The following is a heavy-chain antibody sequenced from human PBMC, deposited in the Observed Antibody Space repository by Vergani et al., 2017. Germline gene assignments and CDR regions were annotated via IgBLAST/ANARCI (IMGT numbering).Heavy chain of an antibody. CDR2: IYYSGST. CDR3: ARDRSYSGSYNNWFDP. D-gene: IGHD1-26*01. V-gene: IGHV4-59*13. CDR1: AGSISSYY. Sequence: QVQLQESGPGLVKPSETLSLTCTVSAGSISSYYWSWIRQPPGKGLEWIGYIYYSGSTNYNPSLKSRVTISVDTSKNQCSLKLSSVTASDTAVYYCARDRSYSGSYNNWFDPGGEGTLVTVSS. J-gene: IGHJ5*02.